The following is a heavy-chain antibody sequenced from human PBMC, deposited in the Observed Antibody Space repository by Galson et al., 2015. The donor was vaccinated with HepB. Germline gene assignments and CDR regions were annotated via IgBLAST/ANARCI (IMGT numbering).Heavy chain of an antibody. CDR3: VKTYLPNAFDY. J-gene: IGHJ4*02. CDR2: IYNGGIS. V-gene: IGHV3-66*01. CDR1: GFTVSSNC. D-gene: IGHD4/OR15-4a*01. Sequence: SLRLSCAASGFTVSSNCMSWVRQAPGKGLEWVSVIYNGGISYYADSVKGRFTISRDTSKNTLYLQMNSLRVEDTALYYCVKTYLPNAFDYWGQGTLVTVSS.